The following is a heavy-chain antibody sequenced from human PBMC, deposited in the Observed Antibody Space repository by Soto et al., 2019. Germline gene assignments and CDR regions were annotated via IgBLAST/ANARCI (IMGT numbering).Heavy chain of an antibody. Sequence: SETLSLTCTVSGGSISSSSYYWGWIRQPPGKGLEWIGSIYYSGSTYYNLSLKSRVTISVDTSKNQFSLKLSSVTAADTAVYYWGRLQGYCRGDSCEIDMGGEGTLVTFS. V-gene: IGHV4-39*01. J-gene: IGHJ4*02. D-gene: IGHD2-15*01. CDR2: IYYSGST. CDR3: GRLQGYCRGDSCEIDM. CDR1: GGSISSSSYY.